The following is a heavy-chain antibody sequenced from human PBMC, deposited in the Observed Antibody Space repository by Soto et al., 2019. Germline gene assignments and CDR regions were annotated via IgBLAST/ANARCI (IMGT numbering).Heavy chain of an antibody. D-gene: IGHD1-1*01. V-gene: IGHV1-24*01. CDR3: ATLVSTTGTFGY. J-gene: IGHJ4*02. Sequence: ASVKVSCKVSGYTLTELSMHWVRQAPGKGLEWMGGFDPEDGETIYAQKFQGRVTMTEDTSTDTAYMELSSLRSEDTAVYYCATLVSTTGTFGYWGQGTLVTVSS. CDR2: FDPEDGET. CDR1: GYTLTELS.